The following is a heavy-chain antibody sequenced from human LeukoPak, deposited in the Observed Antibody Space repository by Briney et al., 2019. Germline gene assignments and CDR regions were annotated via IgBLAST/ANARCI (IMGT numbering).Heavy chain of an antibody. CDR1: GFTFSSYS. CDR2: ISSSSSYI. V-gene: IGHV3-21*01. Sequence: PGGSLRLSCAASGFTFSSYSMNWVRQAPGKGLEWVSSISSSSSYIYYADSVKGRFTISRDNAKNSLYLQMNSLRAEDTAVYYCARDWMIVPAAGSSAGWFDPWGQGTLVTVSS. CDR3: ARDWMIVPAAGSSAGWFDP. J-gene: IGHJ5*02. D-gene: IGHD2-2*01.